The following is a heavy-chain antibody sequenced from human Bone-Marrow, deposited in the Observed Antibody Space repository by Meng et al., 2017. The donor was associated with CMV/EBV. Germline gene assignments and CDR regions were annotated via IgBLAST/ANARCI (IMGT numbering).Heavy chain of an antibody. V-gene: IGHV3-30*04. CDR2: ISYDGSNK. D-gene: IGHD3-3*01. CDR3: AKDASFWSGFNWFDP. Sequence: GGSLRLSCAASGFTFSSYAMHWVRQAPGKGLEWVAVISYDGSNKYYADSVKGRFTISRDNSKNTLYLQMNSLRAEDTAVYYCAKDASFWSGFNWFDPWGQGTLVTVSS. CDR1: GFTFSSYA. J-gene: IGHJ5*02.